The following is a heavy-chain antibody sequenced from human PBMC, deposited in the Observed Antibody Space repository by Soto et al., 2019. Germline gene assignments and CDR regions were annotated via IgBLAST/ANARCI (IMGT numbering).Heavy chain of an antibody. CDR3: ARDGTSQWELRTSYWFAP. CDR2: IYYSGST. V-gene: IGHV4-31*03. Sequence: SETLSLTCTVSGGSISSGGYYWSWIRQHPGKGLEWIGYIYYSGSTYYNPSLKSRVTISVDTSKNQFSLKLSSVTAADTAVYYCARDGTSQWELRTSYWFAPWGQGTLVTVSS. J-gene: IGHJ5*02. CDR1: GGSISSGGYY. D-gene: IGHD1-26*01.